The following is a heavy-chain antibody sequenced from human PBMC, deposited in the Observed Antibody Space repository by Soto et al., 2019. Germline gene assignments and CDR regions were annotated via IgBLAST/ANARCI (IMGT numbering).Heavy chain of an antibody. J-gene: IGHJ5*02. CDR1: GGSFSGYY. CDR3: ARGGSSSYPPSNNWFDP. V-gene: IGHV4-34*01. Sequence: ETLSLTCAVYGGSFSGYYWSWIRQPPGKGLEWIGEINHSGSTNYNPSLKSRVTISVDTSKNQFSLKLSSVTAADTAVYYCARGGSSSYPPSNNWFDPWGQGTLVTVSS. CDR2: INHSGST. D-gene: IGHD6-6*01.